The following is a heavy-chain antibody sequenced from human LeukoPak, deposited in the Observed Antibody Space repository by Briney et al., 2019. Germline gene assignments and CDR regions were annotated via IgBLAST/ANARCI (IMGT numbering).Heavy chain of an antibody. J-gene: IGHJ4*02. CDR2: ISYDGSNK. D-gene: IGHD6-13*01. V-gene: IGHV3-30-3*01. CDR3: ARSSAGSWYWFDY. Sequence: GRSLRLSCAASGFTFSSYAMHWVRQAPGKGLEWVAVISYDGSNKYYADSVKGRFTISRDNSKNTLYLQMNSQRAEDTAVYYCARSSAGSWYWFDYWGQGTLVTVSS. CDR1: GFTFSSYA.